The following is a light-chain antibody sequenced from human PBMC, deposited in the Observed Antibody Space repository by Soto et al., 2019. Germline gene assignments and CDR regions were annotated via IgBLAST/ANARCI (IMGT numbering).Light chain of an antibody. CDR1: QSISSS. CDR2: AAS. V-gene: IGKV1-39*01. CDR3: QQSYITPWT. Sequence: DIPMTQSPSSLSASAGDRVTLTCRASQSISSSLNWYQQKPGKAPELLIYAASSLKSGVPSRFSGSGTGTDFTLTISSLQPEDFATYYCQQSYITPWTFGQGTNVEIK. J-gene: IGKJ1*01.